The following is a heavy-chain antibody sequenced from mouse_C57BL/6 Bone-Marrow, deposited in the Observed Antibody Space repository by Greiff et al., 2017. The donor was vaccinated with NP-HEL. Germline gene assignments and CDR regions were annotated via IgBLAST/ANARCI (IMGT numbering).Heavy chain of an antibody. Sequence: QVQLQQPGPELVKPGPSVKLSCKASGYTFPSYWLHWVQQRPGQGLEWIGNINPSNGGTNYNEKFKSMATLTVDKSSSTAYMQLNSLTSEDSAVYYCARTDYPYVWYFDVWGTGTTVTVSS. CDR2: INPSNGGT. CDR1: GYTFPSYW. J-gene: IGHJ1*03. CDR3: ARTDYPYVWYFDV. D-gene: IGHD2-4*01. V-gene: IGHV1-53*01.